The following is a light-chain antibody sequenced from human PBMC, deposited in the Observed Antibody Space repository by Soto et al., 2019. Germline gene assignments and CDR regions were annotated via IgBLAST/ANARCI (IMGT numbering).Light chain of an antibody. J-gene: IGKJ1*01. CDR3: MQPLQSWT. V-gene: IGKV2-28*01. CDR1: QILLHSNGYNY. CDR2: LGS. Sequence: DIVMTQSPLSRPVTHVDPASISFRSSQILLHSNGYNYLDWYLQKPGQSPQLLIYLGSNRASGVPDRFSGSGSGTDFTLKISRVEAEDVGVYYCMQPLQSWTFGQGTKVDIK.